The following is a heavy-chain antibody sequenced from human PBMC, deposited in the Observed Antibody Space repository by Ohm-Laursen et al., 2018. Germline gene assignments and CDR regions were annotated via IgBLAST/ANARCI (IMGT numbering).Heavy chain of an antibody. CDR1: GFTFTSYY. J-gene: IGHJ6*02. V-gene: IGHV1-46*01. CDR2: INPSGGST. CDR3: AREGVSNGMDV. Sequence: ASVKVSCKASGFTFTSYYMHWVRQAPGQGLEWMGTINPSGGSTTYAQKFQGRVTMTSDTSTSTVYMELSSLRSEDTAVYYCAREGVSNGMDVWGQGTTVTVSS. D-gene: IGHD3-16*01.